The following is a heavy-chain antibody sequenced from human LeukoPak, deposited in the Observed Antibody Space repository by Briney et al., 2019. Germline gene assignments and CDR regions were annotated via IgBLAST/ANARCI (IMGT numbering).Heavy chain of an antibody. J-gene: IGHJ3*02. D-gene: IGHD3-10*01. Sequence: GSLRLSCAASGFTFSSYSMNWVRQAPGKGLEWIGYIYYSGSTNYNPSLKSRVTISVDTSKNQFSLKLSSVTAADTAVYYCARNLRGVTAFDIWGQGTMVTVSS. CDR2: IYYSGST. CDR3: ARNLRGVTAFDI. CDR1: GFTFSSYS. V-gene: IGHV4-59*01.